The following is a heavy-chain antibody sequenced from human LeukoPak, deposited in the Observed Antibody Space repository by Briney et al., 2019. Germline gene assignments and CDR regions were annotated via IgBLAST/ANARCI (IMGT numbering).Heavy chain of an antibody. CDR2: ISAYNGNT. Sequence: GASVKVSSTSSVYTFTTYGISWVRQAPGQGLEWMGWISAYNGNTHYAHKLQGRVTMTTDTSTSTAYMELRSLRSDDTAVYYGARVHYDILTGYLEGRFDDYWGQGTLVTVSS. CDR1: VYTFTTYG. CDR3: ARVHYDILTGYLEGRFDDY. J-gene: IGHJ4*02. V-gene: IGHV1-18*01. D-gene: IGHD3-9*01.